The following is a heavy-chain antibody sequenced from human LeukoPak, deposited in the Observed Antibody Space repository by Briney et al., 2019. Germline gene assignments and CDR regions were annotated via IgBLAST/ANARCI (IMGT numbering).Heavy chain of an antibody. Sequence: GGSLRLSCAASGFTFSTHWMHWVRQAPGKGLVWVSRINSVGSSTDYADSVKGRFTISRDNAKNTLYLQMNSLRAEDTAVYYCASYLTSIPSGMDVWGQGTTVTVSS. V-gene: IGHV3-74*01. CDR3: ASYLTSIPSGMDV. J-gene: IGHJ6*02. CDR2: INSVGSST. CDR1: GFTFSTHW. D-gene: IGHD2/OR15-2a*01.